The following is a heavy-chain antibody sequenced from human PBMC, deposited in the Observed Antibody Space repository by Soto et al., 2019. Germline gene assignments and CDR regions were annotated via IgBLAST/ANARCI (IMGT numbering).Heavy chain of an antibody. CDR2: IYSGGKT. CDR3: ARSREYCSSGSCYPSAMDV. V-gene: IGHV3-53*02. CDR1: GFTVSTTY. J-gene: IGHJ6*02. D-gene: IGHD2-15*01. Sequence: EVQLVETGGGLIQPGGSLRLSCAASGFTVSTTYMNWVRRAPGKGLEWVSVIYSGGKTYYADSVKGRFAISRDDSQNTLYFQMSGLRAEDSAVYSCARSREYCSSGSCYPSAMDVWGQGTTVTVSS.